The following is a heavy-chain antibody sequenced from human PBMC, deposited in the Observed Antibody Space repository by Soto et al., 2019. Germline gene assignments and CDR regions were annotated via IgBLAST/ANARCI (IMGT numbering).Heavy chain of an antibody. CDR2: TYHSGTT. CDR3: AREVNSSPARGPNWFDP. CDR1: GDSINNSHW. Sequence: QVQLQESGPGLVQPSGTLSLTCAVSGDSINNSHWWSWVRQTPGKGLEWIGETYHSGTTNYNPSLKPRVTISIDKSKNQFSLKMNSVPAADTAVYYWAREVNSSPARGPNWFDPWGQGTLVTVSS. J-gene: IGHJ5*02. D-gene: IGHD6-13*01. V-gene: IGHV4-4*02.